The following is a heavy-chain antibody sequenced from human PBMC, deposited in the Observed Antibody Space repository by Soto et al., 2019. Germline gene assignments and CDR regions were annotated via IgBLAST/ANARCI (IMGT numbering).Heavy chain of an antibody. V-gene: IGHV3-7*01. D-gene: IGHD3-22*01. J-gene: IGHJ2*01. CDR1: GFSFSSYW. Sequence: PGGSLRLSCAASGFSFSSYWMSWVRQAPGKGLEWVANIKQDGSEKYYVDSVKGRFTISRDNAKNSLYLQMNSLRAEDTAVYYCASTYCCDSSGYYPDWYFDLWGRGTLVTVSS. CDR3: ASTYCCDSSGYYPDWYFDL. CDR2: IKQDGSEK.